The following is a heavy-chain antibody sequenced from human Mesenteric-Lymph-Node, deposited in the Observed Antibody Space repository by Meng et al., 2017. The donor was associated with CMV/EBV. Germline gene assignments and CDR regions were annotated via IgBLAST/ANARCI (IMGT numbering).Heavy chain of an antibody. J-gene: IGHJ3*02. CDR2: IDHSGST. Sequence: YGGSCGGAYWSWVRQSPGKGQQWIGKIDHSGSTNYISSLKSRVTISVDTSKNQFSLRLSSVTAADTAVYYCVRTPFGSGSYYDAFDIWGQGTMVTVSS. V-gene: IGHV4-34*01. CDR3: VRTPFGSGSYYDAFDI. CDR1: GGSCGGAY. D-gene: IGHD3-10*01.